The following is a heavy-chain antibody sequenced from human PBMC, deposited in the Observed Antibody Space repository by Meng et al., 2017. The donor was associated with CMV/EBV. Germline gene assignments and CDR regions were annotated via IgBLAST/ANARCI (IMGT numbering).Heavy chain of an antibody. CDR3: ARARAGGSYVDY. V-gene: IGHV3-13*01. CDR1: GFTFSSYD. Sequence: GESLKISCAASGFTFSSYDMHWARQATGKGLEWVSAIGTAGDTYYPGSVKGRFTISRENAKNSLYLQMNSLRAGDTAVYYCARARAGGSYVDYWGQGTLVTVSS. D-gene: IGHD1-26*01. J-gene: IGHJ4*02. CDR2: IGTAGDT.